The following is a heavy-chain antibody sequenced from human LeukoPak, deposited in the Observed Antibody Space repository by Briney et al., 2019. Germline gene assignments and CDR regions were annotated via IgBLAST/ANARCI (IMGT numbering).Heavy chain of an antibody. CDR3: ARESTTNDGSGLDY. CDR1: GGSFSGYY. Sequence: SETLSLTCAVYGGSFSGYYWSWIRQPPGKGLEWIGEINHSGSTNYNPSLKSRVTISVDTSKNQFSLQLSSVTAADTAVYYCARESTTNDGSGLDYWGQGTLVTVSS. CDR2: INHSGST. D-gene: IGHD5/OR15-5a*01. V-gene: IGHV4-34*01. J-gene: IGHJ4*02.